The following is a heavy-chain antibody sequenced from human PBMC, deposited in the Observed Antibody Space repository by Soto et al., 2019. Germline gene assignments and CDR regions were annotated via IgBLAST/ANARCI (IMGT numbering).Heavy chain of an antibody. CDR2: ISGSGGST. CDR1: GFTFSSYA. D-gene: IGHD6-19*01. Sequence: EVQLLESGGGLVQPGGSLSLSCAASGFTFSSYAMSWVRQAPGKGLEWVSVISGSGGSTYDADSVKGRFTISRDNSKNTLYLQMNSLRAEATAVFYCARRSSGWYFDYWGQGTVVTVSS. J-gene: IGHJ4*02. V-gene: IGHV3-23*01. CDR3: ARRSSGWYFDY.